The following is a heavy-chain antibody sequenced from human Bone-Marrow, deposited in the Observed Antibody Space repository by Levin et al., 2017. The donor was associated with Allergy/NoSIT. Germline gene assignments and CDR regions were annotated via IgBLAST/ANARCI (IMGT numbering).Heavy chain of an antibody. V-gene: IGHV2-5*02. Sequence: SGPTLVKPTQTLTLTCSFSGFSLSSDGMNVAWVRQPPGKALEWLALIYSDDDKFYSQSLKTRPTITKDASKNQVVLSMTNMDVVDSATYYCAQGGAEGTFDHWGQGTLVSVSS. D-gene: IGHD3-10*01. CDR2: IYSDDDK. CDR1: GFSLSSDGMN. CDR3: AQGGAEGTFDH. J-gene: IGHJ4*02.